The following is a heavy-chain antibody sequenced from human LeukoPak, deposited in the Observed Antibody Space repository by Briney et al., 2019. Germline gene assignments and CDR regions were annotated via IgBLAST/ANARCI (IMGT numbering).Heavy chain of an antibody. V-gene: IGHV4-59*12. CDR2: IYYSGST. CDR3: ARGRSDIVVVPAATGGPRIDY. D-gene: IGHD2-2*01. Sequence: SETLSLTCTVSGGSISSYYWSWIRQPPGKGLEWIGYIYYSGSTNYNPSLKSRVTISVDTSKNQFSLKLSSVTAADTAVYYCARGRSDIVVVPAATGGPRIDYWGQGTLVTVSS. J-gene: IGHJ4*02. CDR1: GGSISSYY.